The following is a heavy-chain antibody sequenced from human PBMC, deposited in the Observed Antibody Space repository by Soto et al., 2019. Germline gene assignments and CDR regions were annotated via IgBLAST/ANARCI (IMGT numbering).Heavy chain of an antibody. CDR1: GFTFNSHG. V-gene: IGHV3-30*03. CDR3: ARGAEYQLLSRDYFYGMDV. J-gene: IGHJ6*02. D-gene: IGHD2-2*01. CDR2: ISYEGSNN. Sequence: VQLLESGGGLVQPGRSLRLSCGASGFTFNSHGMHWVRQAPGKGLEWVAVISYEGSNNFYAESVKGRFTISRDNSKNTLYLQMNSLRREDTAVYYCARGAEYQLLSRDYFYGMDVWGQGTTVTVSS.